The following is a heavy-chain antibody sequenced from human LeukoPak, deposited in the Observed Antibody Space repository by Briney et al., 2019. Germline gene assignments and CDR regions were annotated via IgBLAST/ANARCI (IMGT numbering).Heavy chain of an antibody. CDR1: GFTFSSYY. Sequence: GGSLRLSCAASGFTFSSYYMHWVRQAPGKGVEWVAVISFDGSRKYYADSVKGRFTISRDNSMNTLYLQMSSLRVEDTAIYYCAKAGASHTAMDFLFDYWGQGTLVTVSS. V-gene: IGHV3-30*18. J-gene: IGHJ4*02. CDR3: AKAGASHTAMDFLFDY. D-gene: IGHD5-18*01. CDR2: ISFDGSRK.